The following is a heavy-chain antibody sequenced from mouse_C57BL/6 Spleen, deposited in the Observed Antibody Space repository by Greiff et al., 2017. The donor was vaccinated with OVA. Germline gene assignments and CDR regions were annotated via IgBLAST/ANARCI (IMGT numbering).Heavy chain of an antibody. J-gene: IGHJ2*01. D-gene: IGHD1-1*01. Sequence: QVQLQQPGAELVRPGSSVKLSCKASGYTFTSYWMHWVKQRPIQGLEWIGNIDPSDSETHYTQKFKDKATLTVDKSSSTAYMQLSSLTSEDSAVYYCARERNYGSFDDWGQGTTLTVSS. CDR2: IDPSDSET. CDR3: ARERNYGSFDD. CDR1: GYTFTSYW. V-gene: IGHV1-52*01.